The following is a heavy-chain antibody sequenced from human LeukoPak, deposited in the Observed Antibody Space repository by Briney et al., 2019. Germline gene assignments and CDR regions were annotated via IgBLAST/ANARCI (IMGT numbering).Heavy chain of an antibody. V-gene: IGHV4-39*01. CDR2: IYYSGST. J-gene: IGHJ4*02. D-gene: IGHD6-13*01. Sequence: SETLSLTCTVSGGSISSSSYYWGWIRQPPGKGLEWIGSIYYSGSTYYNPSLKSRVTISVDTSKNQFSLKLSSVTAADTAVYYCGSYSSNPANPDYWGQGTLVTVSS. CDR3: GSYSSNPANPDY. CDR1: GGSISSSSYY.